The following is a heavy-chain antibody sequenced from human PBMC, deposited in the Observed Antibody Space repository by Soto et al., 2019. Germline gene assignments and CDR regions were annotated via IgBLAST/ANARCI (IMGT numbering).Heavy chain of an antibody. CDR3: EKCTTKYGMDV. Sequence: PSETLSLTCTVSGGSISSYYWSWIRQPPGKGLEWIGYIYYSGSTNYNPSLKSRVTISVDTSKNQFSLKLSPVTAADTAVYYCEKCTTKYGMDVWGQGNTVTVSS. J-gene: IGHJ6*02. V-gene: IGHV4-59*08. CDR2: IYYSGST. CDR1: GGSISSYY. D-gene: IGHD1-1*01.